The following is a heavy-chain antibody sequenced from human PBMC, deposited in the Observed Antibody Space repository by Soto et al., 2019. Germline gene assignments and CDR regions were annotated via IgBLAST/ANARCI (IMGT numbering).Heavy chain of an antibody. CDR2: IYHTGRT. CDR3: ARVKDFGDLFDS. V-gene: IGHV4-39*01. Sequence: SETLSLTCTVSGDSISRTSYYWGWVRQPPGKGLEWIGSIYHTGRTNHNPSLRSRVTISVDTSENQFSLRLTSVTAVDTAVYYCARVKDFGDLFDSWGQGTLVTVSS. J-gene: IGHJ4*02. CDR1: GDSISRTSYY. D-gene: IGHD4-17*01.